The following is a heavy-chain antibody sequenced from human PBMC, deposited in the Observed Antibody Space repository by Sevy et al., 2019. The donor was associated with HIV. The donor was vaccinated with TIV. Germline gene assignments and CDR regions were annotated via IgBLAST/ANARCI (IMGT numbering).Heavy chain of an antibody. CDR1: GYTFTSYG. J-gene: IGHJ6*02. V-gene: IGHV1-18*01. D-gene: IGHD2-15*01. CDR3: ARDEDYCSGGSCYNYYYYGMDV. Sequence: ASVKVSCKASGYTFTSYGISWVRQAPGQGLEWMGWISAYDGNTNYAQKLQGRVTMTTDTSTSTAYMELRSLRSDDTAVYYCARDEDYCSGGSCYNYYYYGMDVWVQGTTVTVSS. CDR2: ISAYDGNT.